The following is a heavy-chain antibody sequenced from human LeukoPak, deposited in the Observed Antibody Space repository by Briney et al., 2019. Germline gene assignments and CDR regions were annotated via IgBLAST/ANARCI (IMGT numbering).Heavy chain of an antibody. CDR1: GYTLTELS. D-gene: IGHD2-15*01. Sequence: GASVKVSCKVSGYTLTELSMHWVRQAPGKGLEGMGGFDPEDGETIYAQKFQGRVTMTEDTSTDTAYMELSSLRSEDTAVYYCATTPRYCSGGSCYKFDYWGQGPLVTVSS. CDR3: ATTPRYCSGGSCYKFDY. J-gene: IGHJ4*02. V-gene: IGHV1-24*01. CDR2: FDPEDGET.